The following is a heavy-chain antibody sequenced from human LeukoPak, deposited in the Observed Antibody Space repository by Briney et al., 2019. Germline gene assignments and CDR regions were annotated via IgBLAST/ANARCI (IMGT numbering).Heavy chain of an antibody. CDR2: IWYDGSNT. Sequence: GRSLRLSCAASGFTFNSYGMHWVRQAPGKGLEWVAVIWYDGSNTYYADSVKGRFTIPRDNSKNTLYLQMNSLRAEDTAVYYCAKDPGGRRKQQLDDAFDIWGQGTMVTVSS. J-gene: IGHJ3*02. D-gene: IGHD6-13*01. CDR3: AKDPGGRRKQQLDDAFDI. V-gene: IGHV3-33*06. CDR1: GFTFNSYG.